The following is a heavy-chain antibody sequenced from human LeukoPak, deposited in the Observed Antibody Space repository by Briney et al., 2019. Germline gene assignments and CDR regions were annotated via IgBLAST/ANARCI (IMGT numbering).Heavy chain of an antibody. J-gene: IGHJ4*02. Sequence: PGGSLRLSCAASGFAFSSYGMHWVRQAPGKGLEWVAAISYDGSTKYYADSVKGRFTSSRDNSKNTLYLQMNSLRPEDTAVYYCAKDSSVWVVGAISFFDYWGQGTLVTVSS. V-gene: IGHV3-30*18. D-gene: IGHD1-26*01. CDR1: GFAFSSYG. CDR3: AKDSSVWVVGAISFFDY. CDR2: ISYDGSTK.